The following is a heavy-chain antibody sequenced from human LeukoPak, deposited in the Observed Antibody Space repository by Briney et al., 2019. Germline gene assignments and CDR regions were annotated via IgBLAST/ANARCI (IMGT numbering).Heavy chain of an antibody. CDR1: GFTFSNYG. CDR3: ARVSLERQLWLPFDY. Sequence: PGRSLRLSCVGSGFTFSNYGIHWVRQAPGKGLEWVTAISYDGSLKYYADSVRGRFTISRDNSKNTLYLQMNSLRTDDTAVHYCARVSLERQLWLPFDYWGQGTLVTVSS. D-gene: IGHD5-18*01. CDR2: ISYDGSLK. J-gene: IGHJ4*02. V-gene: IGHV3-30*03.